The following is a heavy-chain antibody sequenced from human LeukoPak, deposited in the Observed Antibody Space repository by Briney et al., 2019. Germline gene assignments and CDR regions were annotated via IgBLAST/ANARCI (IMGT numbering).Heavy chain of an antibody. J-gene: IGHJ4*02. V-gene: IGHV3-23*01. CDR2: IEVGGAIT. D-gene: IGHD1-26*01. CDR1: GFTFSSYA. CDR3: AKPLGGNYLFDR. Sequence: GGSLRLSCAASGFTFSSYAMTWVRRAPGKGLEWVSTIEVGGAITHYAASVKGRFTISRDTSKKILYLQMDSLRPEDTAVYYCAKPLGGNYLFDRWGQGTLVTASS.